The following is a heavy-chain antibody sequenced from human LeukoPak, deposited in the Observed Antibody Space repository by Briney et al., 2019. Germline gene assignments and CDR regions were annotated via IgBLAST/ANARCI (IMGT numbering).Heavy chain of an antibody. Sequence: KAGGSLRLSCAASEFTFSVYGMHWVRQAPGKGLEWVSFIQYHGSQKYYADSVKGRFTISRDDSKNVLYLQMNSLRGEDTAVYYCARLALEMATISPDYWGQGTLVTVSS. V-gene: IGHV3-30*02. CDR3: ARLALEMATISPDY. CDR2: IQYHGSQK. J-gene: IGHJ4*02. CDR1: EFTFSVYG. D-gene: IGHD5-24*01.